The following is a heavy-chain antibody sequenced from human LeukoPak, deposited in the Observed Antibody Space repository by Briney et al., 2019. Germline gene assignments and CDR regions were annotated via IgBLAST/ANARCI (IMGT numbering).Heavy chain of an antibody. J-gene: IGHJ6*02. Sequence: ASVKVSCKASGYTFTSYGISWVRQAPGQGLEWMGWISAYNGNTNYAQKLQGRVTMTIDTSTSTAYMELRSLRSDDTAVYYCARDRARDFYDFWSGYYNYYYYGMDVWGQGTTVTVSS. D-gene: IGHD3-3*01. CDR1: GYTFTSYG. CDR3: ARDRARDFYDFWSGYYNYYYYGMDV. V-gene: IGHV1-18*01. CDR2: ISAYNGNT.